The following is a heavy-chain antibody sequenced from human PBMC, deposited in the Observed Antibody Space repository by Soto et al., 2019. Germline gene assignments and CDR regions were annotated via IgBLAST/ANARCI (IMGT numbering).Heavy chain of an antibody. D-gene: IGHD3-10*01. CDR1: GFTFSSYA. V-gene: IGHV3-30-3*01. CDR3: GRGSGLNWFDP. CDR2: ISYDGSDK. J-gene: IGHJ5*02. Sequence: SLRLSCAASGFTFSSYAMHWVRQAPGKGLEWVALISYDGSDKDYADSVKGRFTISRDNSRNTLFLQMNSLRAEDTAVYYCGRGSGLNWFDPWGQGTLVTVSS.